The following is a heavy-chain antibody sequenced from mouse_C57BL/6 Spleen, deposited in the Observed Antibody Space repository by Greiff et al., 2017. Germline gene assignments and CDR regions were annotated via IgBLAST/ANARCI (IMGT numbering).Heavy chain of an antibody. V-gene: IGHV5-4*01. D-gene: IGHD1-1*01. CDR2: ISDGGSYT. J-gene: IGHJ4*01. CDR1: GFTFSSYA. Sequence: EVQVVESGGGLVKPGGSLKLSCAASGFTFSSYAMSWVRQTPEKRLEWVATISDGGSYTYYPDNVKGRFTISRDNAKNNLYLQMSHLKSEDTAMYYCAREYYYGSSYGDAMDYWGQGTSVTVSS. CDR3: AREYYYGSSYGDAMDY.